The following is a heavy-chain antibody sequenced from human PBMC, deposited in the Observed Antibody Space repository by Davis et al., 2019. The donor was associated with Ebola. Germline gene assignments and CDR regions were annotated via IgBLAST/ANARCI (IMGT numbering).Heavy chain of an antibody. CDR1: GGSISSYY. CDR3: ARHLYYYDSSGYYRGGFDP. Sequence: GSLRLSCTVSGGSISSYYWSWIRQPPGKGLEWIGYIYYSGSTNYNPSLKSRVTISVDTSKNQFSLKLSSVTAADTAVYYCARHLYYYDSSGYYRGGFDPWGQGTLVTVSS. D-gene: IGHD3-22*01. CDR2: IYYSGST. V-gene: IGHV4-59*01. J-gene: IGHJ5*02.